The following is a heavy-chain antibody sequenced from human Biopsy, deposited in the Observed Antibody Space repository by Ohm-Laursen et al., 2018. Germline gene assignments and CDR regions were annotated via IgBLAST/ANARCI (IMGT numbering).Heavy chain of an antibody. Sequence: GSSVKVSCKASGYTFPSYGISWVRQAPGQGLEWMGWISAYNGNRNYAQKFQGRVTMTTDTSTSTAYMELRSLRSDDTAVYFCAREEDNSGYDYYGMDVWGQGTTVTVSS. J-gene: IGHJ6*02. V-gene: IGHV1-18*01. CDR3: AREEDNSGYDYYGMDV. D-gene: IGHD3-22*01. CDR2: ISAYNGNR. CDR1: GYTFPSYG.